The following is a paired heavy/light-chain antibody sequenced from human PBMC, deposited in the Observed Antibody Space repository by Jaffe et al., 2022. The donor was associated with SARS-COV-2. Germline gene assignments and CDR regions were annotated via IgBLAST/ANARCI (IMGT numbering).Heavy chain of an antibody. J-gene: IGHJ5*02. CDR3: ARRQMGVAGSNWFDP. CDR2: ISAYNGDT. Sequence: QVQLVQSGAEVKKPGASVKVSCKASGYTFTSYGINWVRQAPGQGLEWMGWISAYNGDTKYAQKFQGRVTMTTDTSTSTAYMELRSLRFDDTAMYYCARRQMGVAGSNWFDPWGQGTLVTVSS. D-gene: IGHD6-19*01. V-gene: IGHV1-18*01. CDR1: GYTFTSYG.
Light chain of an antibody. J-gene: IGKJ2*01. CDR2: TAS. Sequence: DIQMTQSPSSLSASVGDRVTITCRASQSINNYLNWYQQKPGKAPKLLIYTASSLQGEIPSRFSGSGSGTDFTLTVSSLQPEDFATYYCQQSYSTPYTFGQGTKLEIK. CDR1: QSINNY. CDR3: QQSYSTPYT. V-gene: IGKV1-39*01.